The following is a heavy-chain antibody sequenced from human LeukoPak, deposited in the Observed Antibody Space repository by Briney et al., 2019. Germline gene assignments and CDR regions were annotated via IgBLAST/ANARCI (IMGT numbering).Heavy chain of an antibody. CDR2: ISPYNGNT. J-gene: IGHJ4*02. V-gene: IGHV1-18*04. CDR1: GRTFTSYG. CDR3: ARDQYSGYDPYVY. Sequence: GASVKVSCKASGRTFTSYGISWVRQAPGQGLEWMGWISPYNGNTNYAQKLQGRVTMTTDTSTSTAYMELRNLRSDDTAVYYCARDQYSGYDPYVYWGQGTLVTVSS. D-gene: IGHD5-12*01.